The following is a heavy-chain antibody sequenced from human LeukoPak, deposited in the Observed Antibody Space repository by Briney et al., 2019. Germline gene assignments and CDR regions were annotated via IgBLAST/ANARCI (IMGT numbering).Heavy chain of an antibody. CDR2: IIPIFGTA. J-gene: IGHJ4*02. Sequence: ASVKVSCKASGGTFSSYAISWVRQAPGQGLEWMGGIIPIFGTANYAQKFQGRVTITTDESRSTAYMELSSLRSEDTAVYYCARDRKSSGYYLDYWGQGTLVTVSS. D-gene: IGHD3-22*01. CDR1: GGTFSSYA. V-gene: IGHV1-69*05. CDR3: ARDRKSSGYYLDY.